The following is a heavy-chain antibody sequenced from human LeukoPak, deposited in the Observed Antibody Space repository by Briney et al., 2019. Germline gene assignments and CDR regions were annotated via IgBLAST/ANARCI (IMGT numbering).Heavy chain of an antibody. V-gene: IGHV1-18*01. J-gene: IGHJ6*03. CDR1: GYTFTSYG. CDR3: ARAGWFGEFYYYYYYMDV. D-gene: IGHD3-10*01. CDR2: ISAYNGNT. Sequence: ASVKVSCKASGYTFTSYGISWVRQAPGQGLEWMGWISAYNGNTNYAQKLQGRVTMTTDTSTSTAYMELRSLRSDDTAVYYCARAGWFGEFYYYYYYMDVWGKGTTVTVSS.